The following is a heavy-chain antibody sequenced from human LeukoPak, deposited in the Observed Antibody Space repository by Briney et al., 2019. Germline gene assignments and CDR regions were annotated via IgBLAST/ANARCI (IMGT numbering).Heavy chain of an antibody. Sequence: SETLSLTCTVSGGSLSSYYWSWLRQPPGKGLEWIGYIFYSGSTNYNPSLKSQVTISVDTSKNQSSLKLSSVTAADTAVYYCARGPYYYDSSGNFDYWGQGTLVTVSS. CDR3: ARGPYYYDSSGNFDY. V-gene: IGHV4-59*01. CDR1: GGSLSSYY. CDR2: IFYSGST. J-gene: IGHJ4*02. D-gene: IGHD3-22*01.